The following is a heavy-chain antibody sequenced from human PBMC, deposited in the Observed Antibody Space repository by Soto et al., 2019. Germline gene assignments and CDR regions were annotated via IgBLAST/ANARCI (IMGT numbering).Heavy chain of an antibody. CDR2: IYHSGST. V-gene: IGHV4-4*02. J-gene: IGHJ5*02. CDR1: GGSISSSNW. CDR3: ARVLTRSSSSERKWFDP. Sequence: NPSETLSLTCAVSGGSISSSNWWSWVRQPPGKGLEWIGEIYHSGSTNYNPSLKSRVTISVDKSKNQFSLKLSSVTAADTAVYYCARVLTRSSSSERKWFDPWGQGTLVTVSS. D-gene: IGHD6-6*01.